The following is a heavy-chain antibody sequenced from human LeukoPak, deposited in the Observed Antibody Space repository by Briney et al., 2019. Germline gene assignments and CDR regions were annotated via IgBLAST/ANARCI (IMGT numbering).Heavy chain of an antibody. CDR3: ARGKYYYDSSGYYDY. CDR2: IYYSGST. D-gene: IGHD3-22*01. V-gene: IGHV4-30-4*08. Sequence: PSETLSLTCTVSGGSISSGDYYWSWIRQPPGKGLEWIGYIYYSGSTYYNPSLKSRVTISVDTSKNQFSLKLSSVTAADTAVYYCARGKYYYDSSGYYDYWGQGTLVTVSS. J-gene: IGHJ4*02. CDR1: GGSISSGDYY.